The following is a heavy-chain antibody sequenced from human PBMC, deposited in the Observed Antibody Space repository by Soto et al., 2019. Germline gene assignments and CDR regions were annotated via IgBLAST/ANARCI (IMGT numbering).Heavy chain of an antibody. V-gene: IGHV3-23*01. J-gene: IGHJ4*02. CDR2: ISGTGGST. CDR1: GFTFSTYA. CDR3: AKDLAPAIY. Sequence: GGSLRLSCTASGFTFSTYAMNWVRQAPGKGLEWVSAISGTGGSTYYADSVKGRFAISRDNSKNTLFLQMNGLRAEDTAVYYCAKDLAPAIYWGQGTLVTVSS. D-gene: IGHD2-2*01.